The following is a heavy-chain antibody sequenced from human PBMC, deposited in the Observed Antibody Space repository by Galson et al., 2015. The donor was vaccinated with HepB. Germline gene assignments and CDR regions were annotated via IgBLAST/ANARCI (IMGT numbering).Heavy chain of an antibody. J-gene: IGHJ5*02. D-gene: IGHD2-2*02. CDR1: GFTFSSYA. Sequence: SLRLSCAASGFTFSSYAMSWVRQAPGKGLEWVSAISGSGGSTYYADSVKGRFTISRDNSKNTLYLQMNSLRAEDTAVYYCAKDQMGDIVVAPAAIRFDPWGQGTLVTVSS. CDR3: AKDQMGDIVVAPAAIRFDP. V-gene: IGHV3-23*01. CDR2: ISGSGGST.